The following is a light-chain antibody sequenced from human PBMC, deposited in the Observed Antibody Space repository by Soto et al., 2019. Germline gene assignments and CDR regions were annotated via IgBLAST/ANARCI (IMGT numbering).Light chain of an antibody. CDR1: SSDIGGYDY. J-gene: IGLJ1*01. CDR2: EVR. CDR3: CSYTRTSNHYF. Sequence: QSALSQPASVSGSPGQSITISCTGTSSDIGGYDYVSWYQQRPGKAPKLMIYEVRYRPSGVSNRFSGSKSGNTASLTISGLQAEDEAVYYCCSYTRTSNHYFFGSGTKVTVL. V-gene: IGLV2-14*01.